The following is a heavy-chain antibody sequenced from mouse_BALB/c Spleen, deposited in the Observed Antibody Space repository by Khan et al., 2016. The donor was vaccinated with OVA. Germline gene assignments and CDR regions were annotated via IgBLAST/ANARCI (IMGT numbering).Heavy chain of an antibody. V-gene: IGHV6-6*02. CDR2: IRLKSNNYAT. D-gene: IGHD3-2*01. Sequence: EVKLEVSGGGLVQPGGSMKLSCVASGFTFNNYWMNWVRQSPEKGLDWVAEIRLKSNNYATYYAESVKGRFTISRDDSQSRGYLQMNNLRAEDTGIDYCSKTARATFYGMDYWGQGTSVTVSS. J-gene: IGHJ4*01. CDR3: SKTARATFYGMDY. CDR1: GFTFNNYW.